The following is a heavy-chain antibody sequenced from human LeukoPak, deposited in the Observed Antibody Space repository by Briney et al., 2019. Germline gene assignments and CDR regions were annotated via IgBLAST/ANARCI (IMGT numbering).Heavy chain of an antibody. D-gene: IGHD2-8*02. CDR3: ARGKKGRTVLSPPNAFDI. CDR1: GFTFSSHW. V-gene: IGHV3-7*01. Sequence: GGSLRLSCAASGFTFSSHWMSWVRQAPGKGLEWVANTNQDGSEKYYVDSVKGRFTISRDNAKNSLYLQMNSLRAEDTAVYYCARGKKGRTVLSPPNAFDIWGQGTMVTVSS. CDR2: TNQDGSEK. J-gene: IGHJ3*02.